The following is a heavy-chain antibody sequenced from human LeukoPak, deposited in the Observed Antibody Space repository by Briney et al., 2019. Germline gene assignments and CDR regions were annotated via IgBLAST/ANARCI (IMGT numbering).Heavy chain of an antibody. J-gene: IGHJ4*02. CDR2: TSWNSGSI. CDR1: GFTFDYYA. D-gene: IGHD2-15*01. V-gene: IGHV3-9*01. Sequence: ARSLRLSCAASGFTFDYYAMHWVRPAPGKGLKWVSGTSWNSGSIGYTDPVKGRFTSSRDNAKNSLYLQMNSLRAEDTALYYCARGRRDIVVVVAAHFDYWGQGTLVTVSS. CDR3: ARGRRDIVVVVAAHFDY.